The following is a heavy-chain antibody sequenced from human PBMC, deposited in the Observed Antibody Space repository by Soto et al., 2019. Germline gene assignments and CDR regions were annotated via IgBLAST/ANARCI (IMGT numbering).Heavy chain of an antibody. J-gene: IGHJ4*02. CDR3: AKDLWSGSSGYYFDS. CDR2: ISGSGGST. Sequence: GGSLRLSCAASGFTFSSYAMSWVRQAPGKGLEWVSAISGSGGSTYYADSVKGRFTISRDNSKNTLYLQMNSLRAEDTAVYYCAKDLWSGSSGYYFDSWGQGTLVTVSS. V-gene: IGHV3-23*01. D-gene: IGHD3-22*01. CDR1: GFTFSSYA.